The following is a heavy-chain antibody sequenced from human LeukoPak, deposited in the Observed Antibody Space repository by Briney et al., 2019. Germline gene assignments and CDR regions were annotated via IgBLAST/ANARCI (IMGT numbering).Heavy chain of an antibody. V-gene: IGHV4-59*08. Sequence: SETLSLTCTVSGGAISSFYWSWIRQSPGKGLEWIAYVFYSGTNKYNPSLKSRVTLSVDTYKNQFSLKLNSVTAADTAIYYCARHDDWATGRYSFDYWGQGTLVTVSS. J-gene: IGHJ4*02. CDR3: ARHDDWATGRYSFDY. D-gene: IGHD1-26*01. CDR2: VFYSGTN. CDR1: GGAISSFY.